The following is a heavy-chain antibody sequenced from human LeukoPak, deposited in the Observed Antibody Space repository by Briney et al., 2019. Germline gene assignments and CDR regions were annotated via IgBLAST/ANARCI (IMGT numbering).Heavy chain of an antibody. D-gene: IGHD3-22*01. J-gene: IGHJ6*02. Sequence: GGSLRLSCAASGFTFDDYAMHWVRQASGKGLEWVSGISWNSGSIGYADSVKGRFTISRDNAKNSLHLQMNSLRAEDTALYYCAKDVDRAYYYGMDVWGQGTTVTVSS. CDR1: GFTFDDYA. CDR3: AKDVDRAYYYGMDV. CDR2: ISWNSGSI. V-gene: IGHV3-9*01.